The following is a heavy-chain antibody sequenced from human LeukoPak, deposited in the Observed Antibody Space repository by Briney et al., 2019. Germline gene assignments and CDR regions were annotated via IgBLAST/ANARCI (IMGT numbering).Heavy chain of an antibody. J-gene: IGHJ4*02. D-gene: IGHD3-16*01. CDR1: GFTFSRYG. Sequence: PGGSLRLSCEASGFTFSRYGMHWVRQAPGKGLEWVAVVSYDGSTKYCAGSVKGRFTISRDNSKNTLLLQMNSLRPEDTALYYCAKAETPYTSKSLDYWGQGTLVTVSS. V-gene: IGHV3-30*18. CDR2: VSYDGSTK. CDR3: AKAETPYTSKSLDY.